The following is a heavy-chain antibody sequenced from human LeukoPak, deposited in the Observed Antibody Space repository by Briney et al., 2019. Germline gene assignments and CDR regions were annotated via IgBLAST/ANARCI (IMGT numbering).Heavy chain of an antibody. CDR2: IYPGDSDT. D-gene: IGHD3-3*01. CDR1: GYSFTSYW. J-gene: IGHJ6*04. V-gene: IGHV5-51*01. Sequence: GESLKISCKGSGYSFTSYWIGWGLQMPGKGLEWMGIIYPGDSDTRYSPSFQGQVTISADKSTSTAYLQWSSLKASDTAMYYCARPTPEWSLDVWGKGTTVTVSS. CDR3: ARPTPEWSLDV.